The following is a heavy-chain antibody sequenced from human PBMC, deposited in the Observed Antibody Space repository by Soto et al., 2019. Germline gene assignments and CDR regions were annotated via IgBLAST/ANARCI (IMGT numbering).Heavy chain of an antibody. CDR1: GDSVSSNSAA. J-gene: IGHJ4*02. CDR2: TYYRSKWYN. V-gene: IGHV6-1*01. Sequence: PSQTLSLTCAISGDSVSSNSAAWNWIRQSPSRGLEWLGRTYYRSKWYNDYAVSVKSRITINPDTSKNQFSLQLNSVTPEDTAVYYCARDTKYCSSGSCHQYFDYWGQGTLVTVSS. D-gene: IGHD2-15*01. CDR3: ARDTKYCSSGSCHQYFDY.